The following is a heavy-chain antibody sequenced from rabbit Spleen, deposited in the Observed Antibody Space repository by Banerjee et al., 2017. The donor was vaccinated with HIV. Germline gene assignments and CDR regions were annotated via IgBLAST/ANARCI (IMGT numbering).Heavy chain of an antibody. CDR1: GFTISSYYY. CDR2: IYVGRGST. CDR3: ARSGHVGGDYIWDL. J-gene: IGHJ4*01. D-gene: IGHD1-1*01. Sequence: QEQLEESGGGLVQPEGSLTITCTASGFTISSYYYMSRVRQAPGKGLEWIGCIYVGRGSTHYANWAKGRVTMYKTSSTTVTLQLTSLTAADTATYFCARSGHVGGDYIWDLWGPGTLVTVS. V-gene: IGHV1S45*01.